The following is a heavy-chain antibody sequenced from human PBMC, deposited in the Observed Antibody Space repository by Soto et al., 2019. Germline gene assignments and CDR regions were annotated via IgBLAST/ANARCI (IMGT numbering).Heavy chain of an antibody. CDR3: VRVEMYAGELTPNFVR. Sequence: PSETLSLTCTVSGDSLSSSYHYWGWIRQSPGKGLEWIGSIYYTGNTYYNPSLKSRVSISVDMATNEISLRLRAESVADTAVYYCVRVEMYAGELTPNFVRWGPGALVT. CDR1: GDSLSSSYHY. D-gene: IGHD2-8*01. CDR2: IYYTGNT. V-gene: IGHV4-39*01. J-gene: IGHJ4*02.